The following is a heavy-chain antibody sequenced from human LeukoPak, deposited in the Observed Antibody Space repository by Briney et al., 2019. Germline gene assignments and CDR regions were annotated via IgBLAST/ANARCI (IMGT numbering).Heavy chain of an antibody. J-gene: IGHJ6*02. CDR2: INPSGGST. CDR3: ARDQTAGGWYKSYYYYYGMDV. CDR1: GYTFTSYY. Sequence: ASVKVSCKASGYTFTSYYMHWVRQAPGQGLEWMGIINPSGGSTSYAQKFQGRVTMTRDTSTSTVYMELSSLRSEDTAVYHCARDQTAGGWYKSYYYYYGMDVWGQGTTVTVSS. D-gene: IGHD6-19*01. V-gene: IGHV1-46*01.